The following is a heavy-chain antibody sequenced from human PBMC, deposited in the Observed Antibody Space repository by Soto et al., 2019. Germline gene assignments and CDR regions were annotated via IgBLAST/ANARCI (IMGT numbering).Heavy chain of an antibody. Sequence: ASVKVSCKASGYTFTSYDINWVRQATGQGLEWMGWMNANSGNTGYAQKFQGRVTMTMNTSISTAYMELSRLRSEDTAVYYCARAPRIAAPPGFLFDPWGQGTLVTVSS. J-gene: IGHJ5*02. D-gene: IGHD6-6*01. CDR3: ARAPRIAAPPGFLFDP. CDR2: MNANSGNT. CDR1: GYTFTSYD. V-gene: IGHV1-8*02.